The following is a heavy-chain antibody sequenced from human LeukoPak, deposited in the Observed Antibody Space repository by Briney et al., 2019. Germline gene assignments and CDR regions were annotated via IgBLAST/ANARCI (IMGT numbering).Heavy chain of an antibody. J-gene: IGHJ1*01. CDR1: GYTFTSYA. Sequence: ASVKVSCKASGYTFTSYAMHWVRQAPGQRLEWMGWINAGNGNTEYSQEFQGRVTITRDTSASTAYMELSSLRSEDTAVYYCARPLVNYYDSSGYGNEYFQHWGQGTLVTVSS. V-gene: IGHV1-3*01. D-gene: IGHD3-22*01. CDR3: ARPLVNYYDSSGYGNEYFQH. CDR2: INAGNGNT.